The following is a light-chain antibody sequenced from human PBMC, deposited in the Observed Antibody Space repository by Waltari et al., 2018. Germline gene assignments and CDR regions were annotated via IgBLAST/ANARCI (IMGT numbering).Light chain of an antibody. CDR1: SSDVGDYNY. V-gene: IGLV2-14*01. J-gene: IGLJ2*01. CDR2: EVS. CDR3: NSYTSSSTLV. Sequence: QSALTQPASVSGSPAQSITISCTGTSSDVGDYNYVSWYQQHPGRAPKLMIYEVSKRPSGVSNRFSGSKSGNTASLTISGLQAEDEADYYCNSYTSSSTLVFGGGTKLTVL.